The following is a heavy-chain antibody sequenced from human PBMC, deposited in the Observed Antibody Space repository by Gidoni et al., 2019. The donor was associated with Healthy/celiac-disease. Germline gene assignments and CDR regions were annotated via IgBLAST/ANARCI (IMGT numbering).Heavy chain of an antibody. CDR1: VGSISRLSHY. CDR2: IYYSGST. Sequence: QLHLQESSPGLCKPSETLSPPCTVPVGSISRLSHYWGWIRKTPGKGLEWMGSIYYSGSTYYNPSLKSRVTRSVDTSKNQFSRKLRSVTAADTAVYDCARHDYDYVWGSYRYFDYWGQGTLVTVSS. D-gene: IGHD3-16*02. CDR3: ARHDYDYVWGSYRYFDY. J-gene: IGHJ4*02. V-gene: IGHV4-39*01.